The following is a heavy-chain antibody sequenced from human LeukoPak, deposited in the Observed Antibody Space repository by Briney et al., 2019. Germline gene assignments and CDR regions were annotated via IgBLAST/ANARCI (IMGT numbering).Heavy chain of an antibody. CDR1: SVSISSVSCF. CDR3: ASGQKGDFWSGPSYNWFDP. J-gene: IGHJ5*02. D-gene: IGHD3-3*01. Sequence: TLSFNSAGSSVSISSVSCFRSWLRQPPGKILEFIRRIYTTGSTNYNPCLKSGVTMLVDTSKNQFPLKLSSGTAADTAVYYCASGQKGDFWSGPSYNWFDPWGQGTLVTVSS. CDR2: IYTTGST. V-gene: IGHV4-61*02.